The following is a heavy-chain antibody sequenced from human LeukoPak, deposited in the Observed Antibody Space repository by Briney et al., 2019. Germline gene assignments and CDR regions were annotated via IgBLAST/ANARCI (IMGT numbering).Heavy chain of an antibody. CDR2: ISGSGGST. CDR3: AKDLGGGYYDFWSGYFLSPFDY. Sequence: GGSLRLSCAASGFTFSSYAMSWVRQAQGKGLEWVSAISGSGGSTYYADSVKGRFTISRDNSKNTLYLQMNSLRAEDTAVYYCAKDLGGGYYDFWSGYFLSPFDYWGQGTLVTVSS. J-gene: IGHJ4*02. CDR1: GFTFSSYA. V-gene: IGHV3-23*01. D-gene: IGHD3-3*01.